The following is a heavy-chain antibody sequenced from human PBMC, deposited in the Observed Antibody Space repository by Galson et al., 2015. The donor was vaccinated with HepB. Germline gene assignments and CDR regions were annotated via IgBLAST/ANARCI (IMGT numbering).Heavy chain of an antibody. CDR3: GHRERSFDYTGVDV. D-gene: IGHD3-16*01. V-gene: IGHV2-5*01. Sequence: PALVKPTQTLTLTCTFSGFSLTTPGVGVGWIRQPPGKALEWLVVSYWNGDNRYSPSLQSRLTITKDISRNQVVLTMTNMDPVDTGTYYCGHRERSFDYTGVDVWGQGATVTVSS. CDR1: GFSLTTPGVG. CDR2: SYWNGDN. J-gene: IGHJ6*02.